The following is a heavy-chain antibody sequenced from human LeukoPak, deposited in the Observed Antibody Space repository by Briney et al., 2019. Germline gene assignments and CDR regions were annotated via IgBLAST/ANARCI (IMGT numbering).Heavy chain of an antibody. Sequence: PGGSLRLSCAASGFTFSSYSMNWVRQAPGKGLEWVSSISSSSSYIYYADSVKGRFTISRDNAKNSLYLQMNSLRAEDTAVYYCARPLWFGEANFDYWGQGTLVTVSS. V-gene: IGHV3-21*01. CDR2: ISSSSSYI. CDR3: ARPLWFGEANFDY. D-gene: IGHD3-10*01. CDR1: GFTFSSYS. J-gene: IGHJ4*02.